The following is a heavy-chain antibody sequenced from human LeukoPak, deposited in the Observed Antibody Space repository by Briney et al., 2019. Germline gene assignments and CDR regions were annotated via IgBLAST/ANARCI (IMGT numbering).Heavy chain of an antibody. V-gene: IGHV1-2*02. CDR2: INPNSGGT. CDR1: GYTFTGYY. J-gene: IGHJ4*02. CDR3: ARDASYYDSSGYYDY. D-gene: IGHD3-22*01. Sequence: ASVKVSCKASGYTFTGYYMHWVRQAPGQGLEWMGWINPNSGGTNYAQKFQGRVTMTRDTSISTAYMELSRLRSDDTAVYYCARDASYYDSSGYYDYWGQGTLVTVSS.